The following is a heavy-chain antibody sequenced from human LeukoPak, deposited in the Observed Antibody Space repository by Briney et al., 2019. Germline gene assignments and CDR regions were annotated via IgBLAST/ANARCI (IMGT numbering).Heavy chain of an antibody. CDR2: IGSSDPYI. J-gene: IGHJ5*02. D-gene: IGHD5-12*01. V-gene: IGHV3-21*01. Sequence: PGGSLRLSCAASGFTFNTYSVKWGPQAPGKGLEWVSSIGSSDPYIYYADSVQGRFTISRDNAKNSLYLQMNSLRPEDTAVYYCARVGYSGNSPPFWFDPWGQGTLVTVSS. CDR1: GFTFNTYS. CDR3: ARVGYSGNSPPFWFDP.